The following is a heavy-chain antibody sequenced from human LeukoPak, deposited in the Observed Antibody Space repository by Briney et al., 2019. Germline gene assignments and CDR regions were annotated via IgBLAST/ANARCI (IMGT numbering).Heavy chain of an antibody. CDR2: ISGSGGST. V-gene: IGHV3-23*01. Sequence: PGGSLRLSCAASGFTFSSYAMSWVRQAPGKGLEWVSAISGSGGSTYYADSVKGRFTISRDNSKNTLYLQMNSLRAEDTAVYYCAKDLRAAAGRCHRPDYWGQGTLVTVSS. J-gene: IGHJ4*02. CDR3: AKDLRAAAGRCHRPDY. CDR1: GFTFSSYA. D-gene: IGHD6-13*01.